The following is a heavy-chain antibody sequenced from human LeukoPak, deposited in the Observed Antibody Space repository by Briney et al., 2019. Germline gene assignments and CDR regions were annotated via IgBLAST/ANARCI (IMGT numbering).Heavy chain of an antibody. D-gene: IGHD2-21*02. CDR3: ARPYCGGDCYSGDD. Sequence: SETLSLTCTVSGGSISSSSYYWGWIRQPPGKGLEWIGSIYYSGSTYYNPSLKSRVTISVDTSKNQFSLKLSSVTAADTAVYYCARPYCGGDCYSGDDWGQGTLVTVSS. CDR2: IYYSGST. V-gene: IGHV4-39*01. J-gene: IGHJ4*02. CDR1: GGSISSSSYY.